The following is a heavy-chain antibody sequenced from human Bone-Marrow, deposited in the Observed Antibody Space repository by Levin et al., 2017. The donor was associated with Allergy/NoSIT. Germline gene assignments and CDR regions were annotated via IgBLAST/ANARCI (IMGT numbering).Heavy chain of an antibody. J-gene: IGHJ4*02. D-gene: IGHD3-22*01. CDR2: ISGSGGST. Sequence: GGSLRLSCAASGFTFSSYAMSWVRQAPGKGLEWVSAISGSGGSTYYADSVKGRFTISRDNSKNTLYLQMNSLRAEDTAVYYCAKVLYDSSGEYYFDYWGQGTLVTVSS. CDR3: AKVLYDSSGEYYFDY. CDR1: GFTFSSYA. V-gene: IGHV3-23*01.